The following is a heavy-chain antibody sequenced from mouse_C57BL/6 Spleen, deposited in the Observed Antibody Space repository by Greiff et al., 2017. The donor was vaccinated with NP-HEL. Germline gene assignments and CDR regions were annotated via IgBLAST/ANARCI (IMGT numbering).Heavy chain of an antibody. V-gene: IGHV1-69*01. D-gene: IGHD1-1*01. CDR3: ARSGYYGSSYLYAMDY. CDR2: IDPSDSYT. CDR1: GYTFTSYW. J-gene: IGHJ4*01. Sequence: VQLQQSGAELVMPGASVKLSCKASGYTFTSYWMHWVKQRPGQGLEWIGEIDPSDSYTNYNQKFKGKSTLTVDKSSSTAYMQLSSLTSEDSAVYYCARSGYYGSSYLYAMDYWGQGTSVTVSS.